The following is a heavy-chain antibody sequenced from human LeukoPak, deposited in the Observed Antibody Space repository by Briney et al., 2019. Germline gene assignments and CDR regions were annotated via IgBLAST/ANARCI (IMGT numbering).Heavy chain of an antibody. CDR1: GGTFSSYA. Sequence: SVKVSCKASGGTFSSYAISWVRQAPGQGLEWMGGIIPIFGTANYAQKFQGRVTITADKSTSTAYMELSSLRSEDTAVYYCARGDLVARQPPFDYWGQGTLVTVSS. V-gene: IGHV1-69*06. D-gene: IGHD5-12*01. J-gene: IGHJ4*02. CDR3: ARGDLVARQPPFDY. CDR2: IIPIFGTA.